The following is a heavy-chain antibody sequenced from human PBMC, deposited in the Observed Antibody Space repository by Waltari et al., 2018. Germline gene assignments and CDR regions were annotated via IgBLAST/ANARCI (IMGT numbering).Heavy chain of an antibody. V-gene: IGHV3-23*04. Sequence: EVQLVESGGGLVQPGGSLRLSCAASGFTFSSYAMSWVRQAPGKGLEWVSAISGSGGSTYYADSGKGRFTISRDNAKNSLYLQMNSLRAEDTAVYYCARVPQSYSEDYWGQGTLVTVSS. J-gene: IGHJ4*02. CDR2: ISGSGGST. CDR1: GFTFSSYA. D-gene: IGHD3-3*01. CDR3: ARVPQSYSEDY.